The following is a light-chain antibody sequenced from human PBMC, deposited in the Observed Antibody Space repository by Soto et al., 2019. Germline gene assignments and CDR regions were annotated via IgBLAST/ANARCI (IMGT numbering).Light chain of an antibody. V-gene: IGLV2-23*01. CDR2: EGT. CDR3: CSSAGSSLYA. CDR1: SSDVGSYNL. J-gene: IGLJ1*01. Sequence: QSVLTQPASVSGSPGQSIAISCTGTSSDVGSYNLVSWYQQHPGKAPKLMIYEGTKRPSGVSNRFSGSKSGNTASLTISGLQAEDEADYYCCSSAGSSLYAFGSGTKVTVL.